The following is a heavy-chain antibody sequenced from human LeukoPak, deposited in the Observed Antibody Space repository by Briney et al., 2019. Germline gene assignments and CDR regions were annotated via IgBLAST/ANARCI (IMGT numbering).Heavy chain of an antibody. Sequence: ASVKVSCKASGYTFTSYAMNWVRQAPGQGLEWMGWMNPNSGNTGYAQKFQGRVTMTRNTSISTAYMELSSLRSEDTAVYYCARVSYYGSGRYYNVNYYYYMDVWGKGTTVTVSS. D-gene: IGHD3-10*01. J-gene: IGHJ6*03. CDR2: MNPNSGNT. CDR1: GYTFTSYA. CDR3: ARVSYYGSGRYYNVNYYYYMDV. V-gene: IGHV1-8*02.